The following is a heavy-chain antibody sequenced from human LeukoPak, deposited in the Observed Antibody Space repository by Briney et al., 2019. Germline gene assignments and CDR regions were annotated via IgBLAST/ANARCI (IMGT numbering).Heavy chain of an antibody. CDR1: GGSISSGGYY. D-gene: IGHD2-15*01. J-gene: IGHJ5*02. V-gene: IGHV4-31*03. CDR2: IYYSGST. Sequence: SETLSLTCTVSGGSISSGGYYWSWIRQHPGKGQEWIGYIYYSGSTYYNPSPKSRVTISVDTSKNQFSLKLSSVTAADTAVYYCAGDILENCSGGSCYRDDWFDPWGQGTLVTVSS. CDR3: AGDILENCSGGSCYRDDWFDP.